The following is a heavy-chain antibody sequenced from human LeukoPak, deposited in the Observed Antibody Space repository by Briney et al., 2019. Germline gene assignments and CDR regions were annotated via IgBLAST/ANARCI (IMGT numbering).Heavy chain of an antibody. J-gene: IGHJ4*02. V-gene: IGHV5-51*01. CDR2: IYPGDSDT. CDR3: ARKANGMAAPFDS. D-gene: IGHD6-13*01. Sequence: GESLKISCEASGYNSSNYWINWVRQKPGKGLEWMGIIYPGDSDTRYGPSFQGHVTISADRSANTAYLQWSRLEASDTAKYFCARKANGMAAPFDSWAQGTLVTVSS. CDR1: GYNSSNYW.